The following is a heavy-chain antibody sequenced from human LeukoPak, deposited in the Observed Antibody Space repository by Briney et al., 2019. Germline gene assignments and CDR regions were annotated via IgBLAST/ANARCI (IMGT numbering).Heavy chain of an antibody. D-gene: IGHD1-26*01. J-gene: IGHJ4*02. CDR3: ARAAWEHTDFDY. CDR1: GFTFSSYS. CDR2: ISSSSSYI. V-gene: IGHV3-21*01. Sequence: GGSLRRSCAASGFTFSSYSMNWVRQAPGKGLEWVSSISSSSSYIYYADSVKGRFTISRDNAKNSLYLQMNSLRAEDTAVYYCARAAWEHTDFDYWGQGTLVTVSS.